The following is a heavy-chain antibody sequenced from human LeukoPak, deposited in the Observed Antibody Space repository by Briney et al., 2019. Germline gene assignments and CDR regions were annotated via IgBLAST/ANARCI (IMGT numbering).Heavy chain of an antibody. CDR1: GGSFSGYY. Sequence: TLSLTCAVYGGSFSGYYWSWIRQPPGKGLEWIGYIYYSGSTYYNPSLKSRVTISVDTSKNQFSLKLSSVTAADTAVYYCARDFPYCGGDCYPSGMDVWGQGTTVTVSS. D-gene: IGHD2-21*01. CDR2: IYYSGST. J-gene: IGHJ6*02. CDR3: ARDFPYCGGDCYPSGMDV. V-gene: IGHV4-34*09.